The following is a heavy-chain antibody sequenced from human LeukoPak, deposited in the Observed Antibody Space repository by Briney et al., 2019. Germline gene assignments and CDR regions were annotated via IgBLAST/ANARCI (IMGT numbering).Heavy chain of an antibody. CDR3: ARDLAVAGTNYFDF. V-gene: IGHV4-4*02. CDR1: GDSISGNEW. D-gene: IGHD6-19*01. J-gene: IGHJ4*02. Sequence: PSETLSLTCSVSGDSISGNEWWSWVRQPPGKGLEWIGEVFHSGSTNFNPSLKSRVTISIDKSKNQFSLEVTSVTAADTAIYYCARDLAVAGTNYFDFWGQGVLVTVSS. CDR2: VFHSGST.